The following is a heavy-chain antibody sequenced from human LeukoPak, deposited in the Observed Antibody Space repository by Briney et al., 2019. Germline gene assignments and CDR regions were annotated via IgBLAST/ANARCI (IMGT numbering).Heavy chain of an antibody. CDR1: GGSISSSSYY. D-gene: IGHD2-2*01. Sequence: SETLSLTCTVSGGSISSSSYYWGWIRQPPGKGLEWIGSIYYSGSTYYNPSLKSRVTISVDTSKNQFSLKLSSVTAADTAVYYCARAAYCSSTSCYDAFYYYMDVWGKGTTVTVSS. CDR3: ARAAYCSSTSCYDAFYYYMDV. CDR2: IYYSGST. J-gene: IGHJ6*03. V-gene: IGHV4-39*07.